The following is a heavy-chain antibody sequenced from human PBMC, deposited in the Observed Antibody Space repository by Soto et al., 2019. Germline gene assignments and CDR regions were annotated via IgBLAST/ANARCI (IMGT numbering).Heavy chain of an antibody. Sequence: GGSLRLSCAASGFTFSSYSMNWVRQAPGKGLEWVSSISSSSSYIYYADSVKGRFTISRDNAKNSLYLQMNSLRAEDTAVYYCARDRGGAARFFDYWGQGTLVTVSS. CDR2: ISSSSSYI. CDR1: GFTFSSYS. CDR3: ARDRGGAARFFDY. J-gene: IGHJ4*02. D-gene: IGHD6-6*01. V-gene: IGHV3-21*01.